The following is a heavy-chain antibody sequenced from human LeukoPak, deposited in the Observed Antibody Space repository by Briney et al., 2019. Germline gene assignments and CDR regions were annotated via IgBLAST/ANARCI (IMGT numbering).Heavy chain of an antibody. Sequence: SGTLSLTCTVSGGSISSSSYYWGWIRQPPGTGLEWIGSIYYSGSTYYNPSLKSRVTISVDTSKNQFSLKLSSVTAADTAVYYCARHRGGIAGYFDYWGQGTLVTVSS. V-gene: IGHV4-39*01. J-gene: IGHJ4*02. D-gene: IGHD6-13*01. CDR2: IYYSGST. CDR1: GGSISSSSYY. CDR3: ARHRGGIAGYFDY.